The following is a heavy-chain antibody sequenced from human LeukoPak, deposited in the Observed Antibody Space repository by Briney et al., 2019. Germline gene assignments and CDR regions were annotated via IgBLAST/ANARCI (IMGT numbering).Heavy chain of an antibody. J-gene: IGHJ5*02. CDR2: IYASGTT. V-gene: IGHV4-4*07. Sequence: PSETLSLTCTVSGGSITTYYWSWIRRPAGKGLESIGRIYASGTTYYNPSLKSRVTMSVDTSKNQFSLKLTSVTAADTAIYCCARIQGNWNNGWFDPWGQGTLVIVSS. CDR1: GGSITTYY. D-gene: IGHD1/OR15-1a*01. CDR3: ARIQGNWNNGWFDP.